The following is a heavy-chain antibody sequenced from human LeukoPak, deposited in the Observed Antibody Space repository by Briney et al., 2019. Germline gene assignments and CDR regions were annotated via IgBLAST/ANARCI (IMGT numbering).Heavy chain of an antibody. V-gene: IGHV4-34*01. CDR1: GVSFDDYY. CDR2: INHSGYT. J-gene: IGHJ4*02. CDR3: TRMTTGHDY. Sequence: SETLSLTCAVSGVSFDDYYWSWVRQPPGKGLEWIGEINHSGYTNDSPSLKSRVTMSIATSRKQFSLNLRSVTVADTAVYYCTRMTTGHDYWGQGTLVTVSS. D-gene: IGHD4-17*01.